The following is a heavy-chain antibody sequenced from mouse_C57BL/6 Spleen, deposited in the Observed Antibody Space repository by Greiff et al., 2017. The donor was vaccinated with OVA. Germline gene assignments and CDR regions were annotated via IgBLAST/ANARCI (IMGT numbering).Heavy chain of an antibody. CDR2: IDPSDSYT. CDR1: GYTFTSYW. D-gene: IGHD1-1*01. V-gene: IGHV1-50*01. CDR3: ARSGYYYGSRYFDY. J-gene: IGHJ2*01. Sequence: QVQLQQPGAELVKPGASVKLSCKASGYTFTSYWMQWVKQRPGQGLEWIGEIDPSDSYTNYNQKFKGKATLTVDKSSSTAYMQLSSLTSEDSAVYYCARSGYYYGSRYFDYWGQGTTLTVSS.